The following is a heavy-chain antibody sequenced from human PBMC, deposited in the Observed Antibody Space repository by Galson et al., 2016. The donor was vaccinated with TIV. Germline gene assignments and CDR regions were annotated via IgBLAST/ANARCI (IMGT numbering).Heavy chain of an antibody. D-gene: IGHD4-17*01. Sequence: LSLTCAVYGGPFSGYSWTWIRQPPEKGLEWIGFIHSSGNTDYNPSHRGRVTMSVDTSKNQISLKVTSVTAADTAVYYCARDRDDYGDYYGSQSMGGMDVWGQGTTVTVSS. J-gene: IGHJ6*02. V-gene: IGHV4-59*01. CDR1: GGPFSGYS. CDR2: IHSSGNT. CDR3: ARDRDDYGDYYGSQSMGGMDV.